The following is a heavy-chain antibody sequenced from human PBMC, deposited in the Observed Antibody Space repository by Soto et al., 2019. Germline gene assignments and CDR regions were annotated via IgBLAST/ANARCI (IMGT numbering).Heavy chain of an antibody. CDR1: GLTFSRYW. J-gene: IGHJ4*02. Sequence: GGSLRLSCAASGLTFSRYWMHWVRQAPGKGLVWVSRISSDGSGTSYADSVKGRFTISRDNAKNALYLQMNSLRVEDTAVYYCASSFGDEGNWGQGTLVTVSS. D-gene: IGHD3-10*01. CDR2: ISSDGSGT. CDR3: ASSFGDEGN. V-gene: IGHV3-74*01.